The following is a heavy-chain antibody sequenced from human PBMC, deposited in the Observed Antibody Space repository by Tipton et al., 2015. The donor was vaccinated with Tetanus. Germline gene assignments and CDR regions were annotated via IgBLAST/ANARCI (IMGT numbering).Heavy chain of an antibody. V-gene: IGHV3-21*01. Sequence: SLRLSCAASGFTFSNYAMAWVRQAPGKGLEWVSSISSGSTYIYYADSVKGRFTISRDNAKNSLYLLMDSLRAEDTAVYYCARVACSSTSCYSHYFDYWGPGSLVTVSS. CDR2: ISSGSTYI. J-gene: IGHJ4*02. CDR1: GFTFSNYA. CDR3: ARVACSSTSCYSHYFDY. D-gene: IGHD2-2*01.